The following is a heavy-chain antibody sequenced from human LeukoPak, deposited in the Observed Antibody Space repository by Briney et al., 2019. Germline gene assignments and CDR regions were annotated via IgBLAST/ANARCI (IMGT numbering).Heavy chain of an antibody. CDR3: ARDRRYCSSTSCYAVLVYWFDP. J-gene: IGHJ5*02. CDR1: GGTFSSYA. Sequence: EASVKVSCKASGGTFSSYAISWVRQAPGQGLEWMGGIIPIFGTANYAQKFQGRVTITADKSTSTAYMELSSLRSEDTAVYYCARDRRYCSSTSCYAVLVYWFDPWGQGTLVTVSS. D-gene: IGHD2-2*01. V-gene: IGHV1-69*06. CDR2: IIPIFGTA.